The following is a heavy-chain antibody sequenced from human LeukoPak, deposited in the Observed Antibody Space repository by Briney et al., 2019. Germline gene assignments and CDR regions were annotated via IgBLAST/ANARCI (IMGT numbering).Heavy chain of an antibody. CDR3: ARAQELDRLDC. J-gene: IGHJ4*02. D-gene: IGHD1-26*01. CDR2: IWYDGSNK. Sequence: PGRSLRLSCAASGFTFSSYGMHWVRQAPGKGLEWVAVIWYDGSNKYYADSVKGRFTISRDNSKNTLYLQMNSLRAEDTAVYYCARAQELDRLDCWGQGTLVTVSS. V-gene: IGHV3-33*01. CDR1: GFTFSSYG.